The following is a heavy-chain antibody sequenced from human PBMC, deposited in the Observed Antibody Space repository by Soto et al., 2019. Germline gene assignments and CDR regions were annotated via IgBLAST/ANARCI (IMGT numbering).Heavy chain of an antibody. J-gene: IGHJ6*02. CDR3: ARNGTYSSSLSQYSGMDV. Sequence: QVQLVQSGAEVKEPGSPVRVSCKASGGTFDNFIMNWVRQTPGRGLEWMGGIVPMLGTPTYAEKFKGRVTISATGSTSTMYMEVTSLRSEDTAIYYCARNGTYSSSLSQYSGMDVWGQGTTVTVSS. CDR1: GGTFDNFI. CDR2: IVPMLGTP. D-gene: IGHD1-26*01. V-gene: IGHV1-69*01.